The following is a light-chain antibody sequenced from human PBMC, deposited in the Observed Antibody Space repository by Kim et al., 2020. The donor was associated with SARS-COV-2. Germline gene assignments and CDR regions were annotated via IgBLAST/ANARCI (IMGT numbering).Light chain of an antibody. CDR3: QQYNSYSPYT. CDR2: KAS. Sequence: GDRVTITCRASQSISTWLAWYQQRPGKAPKLLIYKASSLQSGVPSRFSGSGSGTEFTLTISSLQPDDFATYYCQQYNSYSPYTFGQGTKLEI. J-gene: IGKJ2*01. V-gene: IGKV1-5*03. CDR1: QSISTW.